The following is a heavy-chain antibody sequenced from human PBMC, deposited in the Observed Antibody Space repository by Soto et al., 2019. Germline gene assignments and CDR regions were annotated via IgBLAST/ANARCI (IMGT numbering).Heavy chain of an antibody. V-gene: IGHV3-23*01. CDR2: ISGSGGST. CDR3: AKGKAAVTYSYGPQCDY. Sequence: GGSLRLSCAASGFTFSSYAMSWVRQAPGKGLEWVSAISGSGGSTYYADSVKGRFTISRDNSKNTLYLQMNSLRAEDTAVYYCAKGKAAVTYSYGPQCDYWGQGTLVTVSS. D-gene: IGHD5-18*01. J-gene: IGHJ4*02. CDR1: GFTFSSYA.